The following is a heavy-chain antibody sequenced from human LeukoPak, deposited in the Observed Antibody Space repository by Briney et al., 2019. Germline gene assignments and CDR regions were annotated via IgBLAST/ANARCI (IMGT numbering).Heavy chain of an antibody. V-gene: IGHV1-2*02. D-gene: IGHD3-3*01. CDR1: GYTFTGYY. CDR3: ARERITIFGVARGYMDV. Sequence: ASVKVSCKASGYTFTGYYMHWVRQAPGQGLEWMGWINPNSGGTNYAQKFQGRVTMTRDTSISTAYMELSRLRSDDTAVYYCARERITIFGVARGYMDVWGEGTTVTVSS. CDR2: INPNSGGT. J-gene: IGHJ6*03.